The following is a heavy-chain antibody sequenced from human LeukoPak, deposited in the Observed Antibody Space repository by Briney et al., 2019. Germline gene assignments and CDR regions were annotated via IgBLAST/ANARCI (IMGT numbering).Heavy chain of an antibody. Sequence: GGSLRLSCAASGFTFSSHAMHWVRQAPGKGLEWVALISYDGSNKYYADSVKGRFTISRDNSKNTLYLQMNSLRAEDTAVYYCAKEGRYYDSGGYYYVDNWFDPWGQGSLVTVSS. D-gene: IGHD3-22*01. J-gene: IGHJ5*02. CDR3: AKEGRYYDSGGYYYVDNWFDP. V-gene: IGHV3-30-3*01. CDR2: ISYDGSNK. CDR1: GFTFSSHA.